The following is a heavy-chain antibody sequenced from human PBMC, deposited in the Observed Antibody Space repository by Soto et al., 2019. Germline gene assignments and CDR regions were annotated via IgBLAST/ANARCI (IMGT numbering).Heavy chain of an antibody. CDR1: GFTFSSYA. CDR3: AKDLPPHLPAAINYLAY. D-gene: IGHD2-2*02. V-gene: IGHV3-23*01. J-gene: IGHJ4*02. Sequence: EVQLLESGGGLVQPGGSLRISCAASGFTFSSYAMSWVQQAPGKGLEWVAAISGSGGSTYYAESVKGRFTISRDNSKKTLYLHMNSLRAEDTVIYYCAKDLPPHLPAAINYLAYWGQGTLVTVFS. CDR2: ISGSGGST.